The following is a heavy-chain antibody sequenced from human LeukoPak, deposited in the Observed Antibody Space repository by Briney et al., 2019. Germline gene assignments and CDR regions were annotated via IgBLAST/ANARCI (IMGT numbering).Heavy chain of an antibody. V-gene: IGHV1-18*01. CDR1: GYTFTSYG. J-gene: IGHJ4*02. Sequence: ASVKVSCTASGYTFTSYGISWVRQAPGQGLEWMGWISAYNGNTNYAQKLQGRVTMTTDTSTSTAYMELRSLRSDDTAVYYCARQDYYDSSGPNDYWGQGTLVTVSS. D-gene: IGHD3-22*01. CDR3: ARQDYYDSSGPNDY. CDR2: ISAYNGNT.